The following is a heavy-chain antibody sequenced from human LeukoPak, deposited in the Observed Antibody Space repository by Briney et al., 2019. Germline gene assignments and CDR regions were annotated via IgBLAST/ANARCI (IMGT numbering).Heavy chain of an antibody. CDR2: INYSGSP. Sequence: SETLSLTCTVSGVSIISSSYDWGWIRQPPGKGLEWIGSINYSGSPDYNPSLKSRVTISVDASKNQFSLKMSSVTAADTAVYYCARHFDNWGQGTLVTVSS. CDR1: GVSIISSSYD. J-gene: IGHJ4*02. V-gene: IGHV4-39*01. CDR3: ARHFDN.